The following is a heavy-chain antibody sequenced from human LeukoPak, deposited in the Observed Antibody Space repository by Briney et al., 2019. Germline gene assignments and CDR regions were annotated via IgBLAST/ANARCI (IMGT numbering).Heavy chain of an antibody. CDR2: INAGNGNT. D-gene: IGHD3-22*01. V-gene: IGHV1-3*01. Sequence: GASVKVSCKASGYTFTGYYMHWVRQAPGQRLEWMGWINAGNGNTKYTQKFQGRVTITRDTSASTAYMELSSLRSEDTAVYYCARSSGYYLPNFDYWGQGTLVTVSS. CDR3: ARSSGYYLPNFDY. CDR1: GYTFTGYY. J-gene: IGHJ4*02.